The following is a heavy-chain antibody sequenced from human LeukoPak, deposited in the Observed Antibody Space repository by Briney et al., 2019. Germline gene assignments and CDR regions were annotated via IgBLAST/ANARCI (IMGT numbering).Heavy chain of an antibody. D-gene: IGHD6-19*01. CDR2: TYYRSKWYN. J-gene: IGHJ3*02. V-gene: IGHV6-1*01. CDR3: ARAAMGWAVADAFDI. Sequence: SLTLSLTCATSGDSVSSNSAAWNWIRQSPSRGLEWLGRTYYRSKWYNDYAVSVKSRITINPGTSKNQFSLQLNSVTPEDTAVYYCARAAMGWAVADAFDIWGQGTMVTVSS. CDR1: GDSVSSNSAA.